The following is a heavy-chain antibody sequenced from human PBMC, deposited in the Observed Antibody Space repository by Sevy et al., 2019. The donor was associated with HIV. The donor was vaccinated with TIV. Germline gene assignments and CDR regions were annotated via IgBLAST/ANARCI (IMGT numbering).Heavy chain of an antibody. CDR2: VFYTGST. Sequence: SETLSLTCSVSGGSISDYYWIWIRQPPGKGLEWIGFVFYTGSTNYNPSLESRVTMSVDMSKNQFSLKLSSVTAADTAVYFCAQSGEELALNWFDPWGQGTLVTVSS. V-gene: IGHV4-59*01. CDR1: GGSISDYY. J-gene: IGHJ5*02. CDR3: AQSGEELALNWFDP. D-gene: IGHD1-26*01.